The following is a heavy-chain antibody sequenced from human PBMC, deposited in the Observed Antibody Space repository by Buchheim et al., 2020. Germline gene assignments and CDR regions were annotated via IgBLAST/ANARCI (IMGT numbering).Heavy chain of an antibody. CDR2: IIPILGIA. V-gene: IGHV1-69*02. Sequence: QVQLVQSGAEVKKPGSSVKVSCKASGGTFSSYTISWVRQAPGQGLEWMGRIIPILGIANYAQKFQGRVTLTADKSTSTAYMELSSLRSEDTAVYYCARQHDFWSGYYSGGGWFDPWGQGTL. CDR3: ARQHDFWSGYYSGGGWFDP. CDR1: GGTFSSYT. J-gene: IGHJ5*02. D-gene: IGHD3-3*01.